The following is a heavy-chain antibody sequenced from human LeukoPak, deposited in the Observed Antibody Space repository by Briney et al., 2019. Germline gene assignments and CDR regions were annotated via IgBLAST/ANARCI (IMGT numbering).Heavy chain of an antibody. J-gene: IGHJ4*02. Sequence: GGSLRLSCAASGFTFSSYSMNWVRQAPGKGLEWVSSISSSSSYIYYADSVKGRFTISRDNAKNSLYLQMNSLRAEDTAVYYCAKDYPGERLNDYWGQGTLVTVSS. D-gene: IGHD1-1*01. V-gene: IGHV3-21*01. CDR1: GFTFSSYS. CDR2: ISSSSSYI. CDR3: AKDYPGERLNDY.